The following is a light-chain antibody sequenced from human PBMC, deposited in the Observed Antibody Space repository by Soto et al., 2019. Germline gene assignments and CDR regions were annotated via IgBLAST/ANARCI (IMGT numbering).Light chain of an antibody. Sequence: EIVMTQSPATLCVSPGERATLSCGSSQSVISNLAWYQQKPGQAPRLLIYGASARATGTPARFSGSGSGTEFTLTISSLESEDSAVYYCQQYSSWPPWTFGQGTKVDIK. CDR3: QQYSSWPPWT. CDR1: QSVISN. V-gene: IGKV3-15*01. J-gene: IGKJ1*01. CDR2: GAS.